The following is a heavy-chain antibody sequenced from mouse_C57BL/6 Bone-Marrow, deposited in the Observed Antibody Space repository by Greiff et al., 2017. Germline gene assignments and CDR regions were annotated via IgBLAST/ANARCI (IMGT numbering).Heavy chain of an antibody. CDR3: ARWNLDSSGPDCFDY. Sequence: QVQLQQPGAELVKPGASVKLSCKASGYTFTSYWMQWVKQRPGQGLEWIGEIDPSDSYTQYNQKFTGKATLHVATSSSKAYMQRSSLTSEDSWVYYCARWNLDSSGPDCFDYWGQGTTLTVSA. D-gene: IGHD3-2*02. CDR1: GYTFTSYW. CDR2: IDPSDSYT. J-gene: IGHJ2*01. V-gene: IGHV1-50*01.